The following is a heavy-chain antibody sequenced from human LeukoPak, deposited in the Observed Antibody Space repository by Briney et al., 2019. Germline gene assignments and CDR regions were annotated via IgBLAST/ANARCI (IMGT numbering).Heavy chain of an antibody. Sequence: ASVTVPCKASGGTFSSYAISWVRQAPGQGLEWMGGIIPIFGTANYAQKFQGRVTITADESTSTAYMELSSLRSEDTAVYYCARGNYDILTGYYSLWGQGTLVTVSS. CDR2: IIPIFGTA. J-gene: IGHJ4*02. CDR3: ARGNYDILTGYYSL. CDR1: GGTFSSYA. V-gene: IGHV1-69*13. D-gene: IGHD3-9*01.